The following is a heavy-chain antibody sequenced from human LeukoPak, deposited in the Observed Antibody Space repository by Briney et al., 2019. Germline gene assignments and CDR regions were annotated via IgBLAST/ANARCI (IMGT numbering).Heavy chain of an antibody. D-gene: IGHD2-15*01. Sequence: GGSLRLFCAASGLTFSSYAMSWVRQAPGRGVEWVSAISGSGGSTYYADSVKGRFTISRDNSKNTLYLQMNSLRAEDTVVYYCAKELIVVVVAATLLHYGMDVWGQGTTVTVSS. CDR1: GLTFSSYA. CDR2: ISGSGGST. V-gene: IGHV3-23*01. CDR3: AKELIVVVVAATLLHYGMDV. J-gene: IGHJ6*02.